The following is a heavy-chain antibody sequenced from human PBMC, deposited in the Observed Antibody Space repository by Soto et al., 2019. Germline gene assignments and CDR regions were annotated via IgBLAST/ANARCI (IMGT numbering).Heavy chain of an antibody. CDR2: ISYDGSNK. V-gene: IGHV3-30*18. J-gene: IGHJ6*02. CDR3: AKEVPAASTKGEYYYYGMDV. Sequence: GGSLRLSCAASGFTFRSYEMNWVRQAPGKGLEWVAVISYDGSNKYYADSVKGRFTISRDNSKNTLYLQMNSLRAEDTAVYYCAKEVPAASTKGEYYYYGMDVWGQGTTVTVSS. D-gene: IGHD2-2*01. CDR1: GFTFRSYE.